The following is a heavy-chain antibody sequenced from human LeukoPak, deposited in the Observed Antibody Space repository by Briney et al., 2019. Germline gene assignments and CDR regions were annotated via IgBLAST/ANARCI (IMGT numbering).Heavy chain of an antibody. Sequence: SVKVSCKASGGTFSSYAISWVRQAPGQGLEWMGGIIPIFGTANYAQKFQGRVTITADKSTSTAYVELSSLRSEDTAVYYCAREGYYSNLYYFDYWGQGTLVTVSS. D-gene: IGHD4-11*01. CDR2: IIPIFGTA. J-gene: IGHJ4*02. CDR1: GGTFSSYA. CDR3: AREGYYSNLYYFDY. V-gene: IGHV1-69*06.